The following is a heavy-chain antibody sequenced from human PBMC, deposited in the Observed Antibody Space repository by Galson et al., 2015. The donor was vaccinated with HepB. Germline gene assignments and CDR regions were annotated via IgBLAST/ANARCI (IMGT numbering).Heavy chain of an antibody. Sequence: SLRLSCAASGFTFDDYAMHWVRLVPGKGLECVSSINWNSVSIAYADSVKGRFTVSRDNTKNSLYLQMDSLSAEDTAFYFCAKDNRGSSAWIDFWGQGTLVTASS. CDR2: INWNSVSI. CDR3: AKDNRGSSAWIDF. D-gene: IGHD2-2*01. CDR1: GFTFDDYA. V-gene: IGHV3-9*01. J-gene: IGHJ4*02.